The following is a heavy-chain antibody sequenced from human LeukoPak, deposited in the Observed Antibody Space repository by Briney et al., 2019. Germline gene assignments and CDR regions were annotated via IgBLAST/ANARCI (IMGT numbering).Heavy chain of an antibody. D-gene: IGHD6-13*01. CDR2: ISHNGNDK. J-gene: IGHJ6*02. V-gene: IGHV3-30*07. CDR1: GFTFSNFA. Sequence: GGSLRLSCAASGFTFSNFALHWVRQAPGKGLQWVAVISHNGNDKYYADSVKGRFTISRDNSKNTLYLQMNSLRAEDTAVYYCARDRTPMGSSWYDYYYGMDVWGQGTTVTVSS. CDR3: ARDRTPMGSSWYDYYYGMDV.